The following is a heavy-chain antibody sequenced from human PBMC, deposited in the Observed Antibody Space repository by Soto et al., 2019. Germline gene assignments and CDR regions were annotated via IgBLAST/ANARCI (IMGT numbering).Heavy chain of an antibody. Sequence: QVQLMQSGDEVRKPGSSVKVSCKASGYIFVNYGIAWVRQAPGQGLEWMGWISPYSGNTHYASKVQGRLTMTTDKSTRTAYMDRGSLSSGDTALYFCVMVENYVTPTPQYAWGQVTTVTVSS. CDR2: ISPYSGNT. V-gene: IGHV1-18*01. J-gene: IGHJ6*02. CDR1: GYIFVNYG. D-gene: IGHD3-16*01. CDR3: VMVENYVTPTPQYA.